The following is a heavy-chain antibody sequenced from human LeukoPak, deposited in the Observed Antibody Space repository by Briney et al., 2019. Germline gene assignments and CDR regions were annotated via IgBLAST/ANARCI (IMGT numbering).Heavy chain of an antibody. CDR2: IYNSGSP. V-gene: IGHV4-59*11. Sequence: SETLSLTCTVSGGSISSHNWNWIRQPPGKGLESIGDIYNSGSPNYNPSLKSRVTISVDTSKNQFSLKLSSVTAADTAVYYCARVDSSGYYTFFDYWGQGTLVTVSS. CDR1: GGSISSHN. D-gene: IGHD3-22*01. CDR3: ARVDSSGYYTFFDY. J-gene: IGHJ4*02.